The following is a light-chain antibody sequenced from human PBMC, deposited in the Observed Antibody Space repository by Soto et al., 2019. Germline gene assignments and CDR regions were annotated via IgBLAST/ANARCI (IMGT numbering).Light chain of an antibody. CDR1: GTDVGRYNY. CDR2: DVS. Sequence: SVLTQPASVSGSPGQSITISCTGTGTDVGRYNYVSWYQQHPGKAPKLMVYDVSNRPSWVSNRFSGSKSGITASLTISGPQAEDEADYYCTSYTSDSTYVFGTGTKVTVL. V-gene: IGLV2-14*01. J-gene: IGLJ1*01. CDR3: TSYTSDSTYV.